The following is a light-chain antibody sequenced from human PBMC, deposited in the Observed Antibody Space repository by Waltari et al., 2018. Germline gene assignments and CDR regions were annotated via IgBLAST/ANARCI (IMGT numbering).Light chain of an antibody. V-gene: IGKV3-20*01. CDR2: GAS. CDR1: QSVTSSY. J-gene: IGKJ5*01. CDR3: QQYGSLPIT. Sequence: EIVLTQSPGTLSLPTGERATISCRASQSVTSSYLAWYQQKPGQAPRLLIYGASSRATGIPDRFSGSGSGTDFTLTISRLEPEDFAVYYCQQYGSLPITFGQGTRLEIK.